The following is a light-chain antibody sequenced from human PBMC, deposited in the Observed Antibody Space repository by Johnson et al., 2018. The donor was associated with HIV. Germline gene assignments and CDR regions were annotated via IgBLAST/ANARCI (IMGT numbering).Light chain of an antibody. J-gene: IGLJ1*01. Sequence: HSVLTQPPSVSAAPGQKVTISCSGSSSNIGNNYVSWYQQLPGTAPKLLIYDNNKRPSGIPHRFSGSKSGTSATLGITGLQTGDEADYYCGTWDSSLSAGNVFGTGTKVTVL. CDR3: GTWDSSLSAGNV. CDR2: DNN. CDR1: SSNIGNNY. V-gene: IGLV1-51*01.